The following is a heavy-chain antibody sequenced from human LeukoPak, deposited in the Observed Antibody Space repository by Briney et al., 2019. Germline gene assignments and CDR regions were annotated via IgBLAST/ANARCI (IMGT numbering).Heavy chain of an antibody. J-gene: IGHJ4*02. Sequence: GGSVKVSCKASGYTVTGYYMHWGRQAPGQGLEWMGWISAYNGNTNYAQKLQGRVTMTTDTSTSTAYMELSRLRSDDTAVYYCARVGYSVDTAMVGDVVFDYWGQGTLVTVSS. CDR3: ARVGYSVDTAMVGDVVFDY. CDR1: GYTVTGYY. D-gene: IGHD5-18*01. V-gene: IGHV1-18*04. CDR2: ISAYNGNT.